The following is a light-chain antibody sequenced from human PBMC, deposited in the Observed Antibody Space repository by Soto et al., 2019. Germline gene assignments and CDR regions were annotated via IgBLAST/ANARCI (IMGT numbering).Light chain of an antibody. Sequence: EIVLTQSPGTLSLSPGERATLSCRASQSVSSSYLAWYQQKPGQAPRLLIYGASGRATGIPDRFSGSGSGRDFTLTINRLEPEDFAVYYCQQYGSSPPVTFGQGTRLEIK. J-gene: IGKJ5*01. CDR3: QQYGSSPPVT. V-gene: IGKV3-20*01. CDR2: GAS. CDR1: QSVSSSY.